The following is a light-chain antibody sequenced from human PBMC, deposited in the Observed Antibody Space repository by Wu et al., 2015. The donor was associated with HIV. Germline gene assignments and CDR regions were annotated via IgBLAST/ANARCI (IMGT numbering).Light chain of an antibody. V-gene: IGKV1-39*01. CDR1: QNITNF. J-gene: IGKJ1*01. CDR3: QQSDTTPWT. CDR2: AAS. Sequence: DIQMTQSPSSLSASIGDRVTITCRASQNITNFLSWYQQKPGKAPYLLIYAASSLQSGSHQGSVAVDLGQISLSPSKVYNLKILQLYYCQQSDTTPWTFGQGTKV.